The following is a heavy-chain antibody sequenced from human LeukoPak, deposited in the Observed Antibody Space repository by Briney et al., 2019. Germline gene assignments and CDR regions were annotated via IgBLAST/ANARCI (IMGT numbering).Heavy chain of an antibody. CDR1: GFTFSSYW. D-gene: IGHD3-3*01. Sequence: GGSLRLSCAASGFTFSSYWMSWVRQAPGKGLEWVANIKQDGSEKYYVDSVKGRFTISRDNAKNSLYLRMNSLRAEDTAVYYCAREGLAYDFRSGPDAFDIWGQGTMVTVSS. V-gene: IGHV3-7*01. CDR3: AREGLAYDFRSGPDAFDI. CDR2: IKQDGSEK. J-gene: IGHJ3*02.